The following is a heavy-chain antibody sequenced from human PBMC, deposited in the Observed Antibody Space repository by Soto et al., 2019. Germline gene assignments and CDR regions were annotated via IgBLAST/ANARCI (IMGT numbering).Heavy chain of an antibody. V-gene: IGHV4-39*01. J-gene: IGHJ4*02. CDR2: VYYRGRS. CDR3: VSQRTSVLTQAYFDY. D-gene: IGHD2-8*01. Sequence: ASETLSLTCTVSGGSVSNSNYYWGWIRQSPGKGLEWIGSVYYRGRSYSKSSVKSRVTISVDTSKNQFSLNLNSVTASDTTVYYCVSQRTSVLTQAYFDYWGPGALVTVSS. CDR1: GGSVSNSNYY.